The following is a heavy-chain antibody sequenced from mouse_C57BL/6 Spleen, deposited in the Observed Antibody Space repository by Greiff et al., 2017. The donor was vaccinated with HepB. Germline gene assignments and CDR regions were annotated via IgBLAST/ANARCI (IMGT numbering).Heavy chain of an antibody. J-gene: IGHJ2*01. CDR1: GFTFSDYG. CDR3: ARGVVTTWAFDY. D-gene: IGHD2-2*01. Sequence: EVQLVESGGGLVKPGGSLKLSCAASGFTFSDYGMHWVRQAPEKGLEWVAYISSGSSTIYYADTVKGRFTISRDNAKNTLFLQMTSLRSEDTAMYYCARGVVTTWAFDYWGQGTTLTVSS. CDR2: ISSGSSTI. V-gene: IGHV5-17*01.